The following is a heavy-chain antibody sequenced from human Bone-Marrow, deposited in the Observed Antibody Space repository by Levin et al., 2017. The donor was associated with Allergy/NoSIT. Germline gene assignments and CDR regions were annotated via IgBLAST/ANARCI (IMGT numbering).Heavy chain of an antibody. J-gene: IGHJ6*02. CDR2: ISGSGGST. V-gene: IGHV3-23*01. D-gene: IGHD6-6*01. CDR3: AKEFSSSPLGGVYYGMDV. Sequence: PGGSLRLSCAASGFTFSSYAMSWVRQAPGKGLEWVSAISGSGGSTYYADSVKGRFTISRDNSKNTLYLQMNSLRAEDTAVYYCAKEFSSSPLGGVYYGMDVWGQGTTVTVSS. CDR1: GFTFSSYA.